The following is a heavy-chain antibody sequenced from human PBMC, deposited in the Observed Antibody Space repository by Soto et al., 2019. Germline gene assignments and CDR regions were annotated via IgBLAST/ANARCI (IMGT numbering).Heavy chain of an antibody. D-gene: IGHD3-16*02. CDR2: IRNDGSNK. CDR3: ARDMVEYDYVWGSYRYTPGYFDY. J-gene: IGHJ4*02. V-gene: IGHV3-33*01. Sequence: QPGGSLRISCAASGYTFYSYGMHWVRQDPGKGLEWVAVIRNDGSNKNYADSVKGRFTISRDNAKNSLYPQMNSLRAEDTAVYYCARDMVEYDYVWGSYRYTPGYFDYWGQGTLVTVSS. CDR1: GYTFYSYG.